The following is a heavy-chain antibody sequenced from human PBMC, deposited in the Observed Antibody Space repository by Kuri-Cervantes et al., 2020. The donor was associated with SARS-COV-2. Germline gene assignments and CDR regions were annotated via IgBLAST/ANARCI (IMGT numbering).Heavy chain of an antibody. D-gene: IGHD2-2*01. CDR1: GFTFSSYA. Sequence: GESLKISCAASGFTFSSYAMSWVRQAPGKGLEWVSAISGSGGSTYYADSVKGRFTISRDNSKNTLYMLINSLRAEDTAVYYCAKGEYCSGSSCYREGVPLFDYWGQGTLVTVSS. V-gene: IGHV3-23*01. CDR3: AKGEYCSGSSCYREGVPLFDY. J-gene: IGHJ4*02. CDR2: ISGSGGST.